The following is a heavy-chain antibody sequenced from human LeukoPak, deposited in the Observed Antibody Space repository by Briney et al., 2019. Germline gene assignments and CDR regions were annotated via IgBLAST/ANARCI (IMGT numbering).Heavy chain of an antibody. J-gene: IGHJ4*02. Sequence: SETLSLTCTVSSXAISSSSYYWGWIRQPPGKGLEWIGSISYSGSTDYNPSLKSRVTISVDTSKNQFSLRLSSVTAADTAVYYCARHSGSYLYYFDFWGQGALVTVSS. V-gene: IGHV4-39*01. CDR1: SXAISSSSYY. CDR2: ISYSGST. D-gene: IGHD1-26*01. CDR3: ARHSGSYLYYFDF.